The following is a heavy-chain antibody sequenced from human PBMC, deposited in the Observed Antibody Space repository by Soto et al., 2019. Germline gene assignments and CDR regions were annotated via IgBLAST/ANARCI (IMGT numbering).Heavy chain of an antibody. V-gene: IGHV4-31*03. CDR2: IYYSGST. D-gene: IGHD4-17*01. CDR3: ARASYGESGNWFDP. J-gene: IGHJ5*02. CDR1: GGSISSGGYY. Sequence: SETLSLTCTVSGGSISSGGYYWSWIRQHPGKGLEWIGYIYYSGSTYYNPSLKSRVTISVDTSKNQFSLKLSSVTAADTAVYYCARASYGESGNWFDPWGQGTLVTVSS.